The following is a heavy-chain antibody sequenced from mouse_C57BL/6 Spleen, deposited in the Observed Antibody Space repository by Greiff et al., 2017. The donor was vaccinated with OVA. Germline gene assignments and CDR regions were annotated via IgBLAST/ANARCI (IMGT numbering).Heavy chain of an antibody. V-gene: IGHV2-2*01. CDR1: GFSLTSYG. CDR3: ARNYDGYYGYFDV. CDR2: IWSGGST. Sequence: VKLMESGPGLVQPSQSLSITCTVSGFSLTSYGVHWVRQSPGKGLEWLGVIWSGGSTDYNAAFISRLSISKDNSKSQVFFKMNSLQGDDTAIYYCARNYDGYYGYFDVWGTGTTVTVSS. D-gene: IGHD2-3*01. J-gene: IGHJ1*03.